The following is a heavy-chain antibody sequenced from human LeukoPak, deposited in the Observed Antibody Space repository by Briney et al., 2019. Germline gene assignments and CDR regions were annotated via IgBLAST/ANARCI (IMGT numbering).Heavy chain of an antibody. D-gene: IGHD2-21*01. CDR2: INTKGET. CDR3: ATSNDAKIAPFDH. V-gene: IGHV4-4*09. J-gene: IGHJ4*02. Sequence: SETLSLTCTVSGVSMSAYQWSWVRQSPEKGLEWIGCINTKGETSYNPSLKSRVTTSVDTSKSQFSLRLTSVSAADTAVYYCATSNDAKIAPFDHWGQGAPVTVSS. CDR1: GVSMSAYQ.